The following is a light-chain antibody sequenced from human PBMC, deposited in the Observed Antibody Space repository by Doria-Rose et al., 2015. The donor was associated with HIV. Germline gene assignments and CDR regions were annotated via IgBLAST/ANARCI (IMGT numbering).Light chain of an antibody. CDR2: KDS. Sequence: GDALPKQYAYWYQQKPGQAPVLVIYKDSERPSGIPERFSGSSSGTTVTLTIGGVQAEDEADYYCQSADSSGTYVFGTGTKVTVL. J-gene: IGLJ1*01. CDR3: QSADSSGTYV. CDR1: ALPKQY. V-gene: IGLV3-25*03.